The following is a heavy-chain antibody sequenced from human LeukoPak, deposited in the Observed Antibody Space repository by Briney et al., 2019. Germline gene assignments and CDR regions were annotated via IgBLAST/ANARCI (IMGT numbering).Heavy chain of an antibody. V-gene: IGHV4-39*01. CDR2: IYYSGST. CDR1: GGSISSSSYY. Sequence: SEILSLTCIVSGGSISSSSYYWGWIRQPPGKGLEWIGSIYYSGSTYYNPSLKSRVTISVDTSKIQFSLKLSSVTAADTAVYYCARALGELPGYNWFDPWGQGTLVTVSS. CDR3: ARALGELPGYNWFDP. D-gene: IGHD3-10*01. J-gene: IGHJ5*02.